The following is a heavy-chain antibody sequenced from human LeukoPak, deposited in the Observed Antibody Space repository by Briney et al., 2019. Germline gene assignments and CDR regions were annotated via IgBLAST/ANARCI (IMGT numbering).Heavy chain of an antibody. CDR2: FNPNSGGT. CDR1: GYAFTGCY. V-gene: IGHV1-2*02. CDR3: AKDEGRGDVSWFDP. J-gene: IGHJ5*02. D-gene: IGHD3-10*01. Sequence: ASVKVSCKASGYAFTGCYKHWVRHAPGQGHERMGWFNPNSGGTNYAQKFQGRVTMTRDTSISTAYMELSRLRSDDTAVYYCAKDEGRGDVSWFDPWGQGTLVTVSS.